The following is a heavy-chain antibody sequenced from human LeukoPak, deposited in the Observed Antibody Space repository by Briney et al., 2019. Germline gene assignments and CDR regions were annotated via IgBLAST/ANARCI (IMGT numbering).Heavy chain of an antibody. CDR2: ISAYNGNT. D-gene: IGHD5-24*01. Sequence: ASVKVSCKASGYTFTSYGISWVRQAPGQGLEWMGWISAYNGNTNYAQKLQGRVTMTTDTSTSTAYMELRSLRSDDTAMYYCARDRPVEMATSDFDYWGQGTLVTVSS. V-gene: IGHV1-18*01. CDR1: GYTFTSYG. CDR3: ARDRPVEMATSDFDY. J-gene: IGHJ4*02.